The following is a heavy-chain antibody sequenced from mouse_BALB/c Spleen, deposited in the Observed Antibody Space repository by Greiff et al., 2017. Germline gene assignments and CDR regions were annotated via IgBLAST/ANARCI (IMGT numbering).Heavy chain of an antibody. Sequence: VQVVESGPGLVAPSQSLSITCTVSGFSLTSYGVHWVRQPPGKGLEWLGVIWAGGSTNHNSALMSRLSISKDNSKSQVFLKMNSLQTDDTAMYYCARSYYRYDGYFDYWGQGTTLTVSS. D-gene: IGHD2-14*01. CDR3: ARSYYRYDGYFDY. CDR1: GFSLTSYG. V-gene: IGHV2-9*02. CDR2: IWAGGST. J-gene: IGHJ2*01.